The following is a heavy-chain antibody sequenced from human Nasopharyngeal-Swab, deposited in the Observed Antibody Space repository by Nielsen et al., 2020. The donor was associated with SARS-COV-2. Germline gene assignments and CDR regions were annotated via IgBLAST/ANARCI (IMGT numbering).Heavy chain of an antibody. CDR3: ARDTIAAAGYYFDY. J-gene: IGHJ4*02. V-gene: IGHV3-48*02. D-gene: IGHD6-13*01. Sequence: GESLKISCAASGFTFSSYSMNWVRQAPGKGLEWVSYISSSSSTIYYADSVKGRFTISRDNAKNSLYLQMNSLRDEDTAVYYCARDTIAAAGYYFDYWGQGTLVTVSS. CDR2: ISSSSSTI. CDR1: GFTFSSYS.